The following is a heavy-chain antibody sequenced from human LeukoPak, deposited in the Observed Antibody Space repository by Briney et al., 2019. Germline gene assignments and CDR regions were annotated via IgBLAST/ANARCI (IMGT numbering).Heavy chain of an antibody. CDR2: INPNSGGT. J-gene: IGHJ3*02. CDR1: VYTFTFYY. D-gene: IGHD6-13*01. CDR3: ARDAAAAGKEDAFDI. Sequence: ASVNVSFSASVYTFTFYYMHWVGQAPGQGLEWRGWINPNSGGTNYAQKFQVRVTMPRDTSISTAYMELSRLRSDDTAVYYCARDAAAAGKEDAFDIWGQGTMVTVSS. V-gene: IGHV1-2*02.